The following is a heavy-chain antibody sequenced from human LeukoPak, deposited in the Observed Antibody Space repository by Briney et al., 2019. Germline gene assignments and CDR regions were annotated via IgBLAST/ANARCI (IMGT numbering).Heavy chain of an antibody. CDR3: AKNTCGTYLDY. J-gene: IGHJ4*02. Sequence: GGSLRLSCAASGFTFSSHAMSWVRQAPGKGLEWVSSISTSGVSTNYADSVKGRFTISRDNSKSMVYLQMNSLRAEDTAVYYCAKNTCGTYLDYWGQGILVTVSS. CDR1: GFTFSSHA. CDR2: ISTSGVST. D-gene: IGHD3-16*01. V-gene: IGHV3-23*01.